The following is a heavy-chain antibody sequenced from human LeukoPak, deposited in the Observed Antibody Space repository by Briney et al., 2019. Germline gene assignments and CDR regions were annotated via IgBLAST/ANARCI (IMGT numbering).Heavy chain of an antibody. J-gene: IGHJ4*02. V-gene: IGHV5-51*01. CDR1: GYSFTSYW. Sequence: GESLKISCKGSGYSFTSYWIGWVRQMPGKGLEWMGIIYPGDSDTRYSPSFQGQVTISADKSISTAYLQWSSLKASDTAMYYCARRTHTAMVWGWSFDYWGQGTLVTVSS. D-gene: IGHD5-18*01. CDR2: IYPGDSDT. CDR3: ARRTHTAMVWGWSFDY.